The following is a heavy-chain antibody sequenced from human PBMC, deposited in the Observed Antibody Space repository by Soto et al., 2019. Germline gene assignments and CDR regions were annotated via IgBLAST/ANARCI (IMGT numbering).Heavy chain of an antibody. Sequence: PGGSLGLSCAASGFTVSSNYMSWVRQAPGKGLVWVSVIYSGGSTYYADSVKGRFTISRDNSKNTLYLQMNSLRAEDTAVYYCARDQASYYDFWSGPYYYMDVWGKGTTVSVSS. CDR3: ARDQASYYDFWSGPYYYMDV. CDR1: GFTVSSNY. J-gene: IGHJ6*03. V-gene: IGHV3-66*01. CDR2: IYSGGST. D-gene: IGHD3-3*01.